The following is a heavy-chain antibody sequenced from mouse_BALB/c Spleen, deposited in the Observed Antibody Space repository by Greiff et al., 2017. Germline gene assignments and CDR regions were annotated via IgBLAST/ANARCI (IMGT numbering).Heavy chain of an antibody. D-gene: IGHD2-4*01. CDR2: ISNGGGST. J-gene: IGHJ2*01. CDR1: GFTFSSYT. CDR3: ARHDRDDYAHFDY. Sequence: EVQLQESWGGLVQPGGSLKLSCAASGFTFSSYTMSWVRQTPEKRLEWVAYISNGGGSTYYPDTVKGRFTISRDNAKNTLYLQMSSLKSEDTAMYYCARHDRDDYAHFDYWGQGTTLTVSS. V-gene: IGHV5-12-2*01.